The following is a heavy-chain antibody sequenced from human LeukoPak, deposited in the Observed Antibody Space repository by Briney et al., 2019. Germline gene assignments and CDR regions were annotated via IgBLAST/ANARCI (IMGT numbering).Heavy chain of an antibody. CDR2: IYSNDNT. CDR3: GSSTVHYYNYGMDV. J-gene: IGHJ6*02. Sequence: PGGSLRLSCAASGFIVSTKYMSWVRKAPGKGLEWVSAIYSNDNTYYADPVKGRFTISRDNSKNTLYLQMNSLRAEDTAVYYCGSSTVHYYNYGMDVWGQGATVTVSS. CDR1: GFIVSTKY. D-gene: IGHD2-21*02. V-gene: IGHV3-53*01.